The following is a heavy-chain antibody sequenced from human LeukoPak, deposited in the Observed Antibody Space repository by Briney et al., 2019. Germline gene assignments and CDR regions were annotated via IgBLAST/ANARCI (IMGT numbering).Heavy chain of an antibody. Sequence: GASVKVSCKTSGGTFGTHAISWVRQAPGQGLEWVGGIIPVLGKRDYAQKLQGRITITADESTTTAYMELSSLRSEDTAVYYCARPGGGDYFDTSGYDVFDIWGQGTMVIVSS. J-gene: IGHJ3*02. V-gene: IGHV1-69*13. CDR1: GGTFGTHA. CDR3: ARPGGGDYFDTSGYDVFDI. CDR2: IIPVLGKR. D-gene: IGHD3-22*01.